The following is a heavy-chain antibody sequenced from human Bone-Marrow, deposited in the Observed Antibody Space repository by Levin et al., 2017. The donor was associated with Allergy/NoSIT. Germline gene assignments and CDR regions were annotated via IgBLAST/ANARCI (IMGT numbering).Heavy chain of an antibody. CDR2: IVPLLGVA. Sequence: SVKVSCRGSGSTFSSFALAWVRQAPGQGLEWMGGIVPLLGVANYAQKFQGRVTITADEYTTTAYMELSSLRSDDTAMYYCATGPESSGEYFDRWGRGTRVTVSS. CDR1: GSTFSSFA. V-gene: IGHV1-69*10. D-gene: IGHD3-22*01. CDR3: ATGPESSGEYFDR. J-gene: IGHJ2*01.